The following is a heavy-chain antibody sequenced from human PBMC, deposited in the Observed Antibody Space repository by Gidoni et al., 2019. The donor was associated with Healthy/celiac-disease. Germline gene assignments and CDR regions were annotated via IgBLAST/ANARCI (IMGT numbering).Heavy chain of an antibody. Sequence: QVQLVQSGAEVKKPGSSVKVSCKASVGTFSSYAISWVRQAPGQGLEWLGRIIPILGIANYAQKFQGRVTITADKSTSTAYMELSSLRSEDTAVYYCALTVTTGDAFDIWGQGTMVTVSS. CDR2: IIPILGIA. J-gene: IGHJ3*02. V-gene: IGHV1-69*04. D-gene: IGHD4-17*01. CDR3: ALTVTTGDAFDI. CDR1: VGTFSSYA.